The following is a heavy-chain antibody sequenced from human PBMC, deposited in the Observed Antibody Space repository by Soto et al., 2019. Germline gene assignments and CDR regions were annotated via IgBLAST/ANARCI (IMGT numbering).Heavy chain of an antibody. V-gene: IGHV3-21*02. Sequence: EVQLVESGGGLVKPGGSLRLSCTSSTFIFNEYKMHWVRQAPGKGLEWVSSISSSSDYIYYADSLKGRFIVSRDNAENSLYLQMNSLRAEDTAVYYCAVWSYSTTWYPNFWGQGALVTVSS. CDR2: ISSSSDYI. J-gene: IGHJ4*02. CDR1: TFIFNEYK. D-gene: IGHD6-13*01. CDR3: AVWSYSTTWYPNF.